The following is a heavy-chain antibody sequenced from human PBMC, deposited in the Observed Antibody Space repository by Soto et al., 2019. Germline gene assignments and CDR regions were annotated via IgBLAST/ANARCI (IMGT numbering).Heavy chain of an antibody. D-gene: IGHD2-15*01. CDR3: VREGDCSGGACYSSH. CDR1: GGSISSGGYS. Sequence: SETLSLTCAVSGGSISSGGYSWNWIRQPPGKGLEWIGYIYHNGNTYYNPSLKSRVTISVDRSQNQFSLSLTSVTAADTARYFCVREGDCSGGACYSSHWGQGALVTVSS. CDR2: IYHNGNT. J-gene: IGHJ4*02. V-gene: IGHV4-30-2*01.